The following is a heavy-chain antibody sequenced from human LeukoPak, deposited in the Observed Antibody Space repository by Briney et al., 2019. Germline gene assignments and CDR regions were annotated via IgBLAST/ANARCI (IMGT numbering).Heavy chain of an antibody. CDR3: ASLGTLVP. CDR1: GFTFSTYL. Sequence: GGSLRLSCAASGFTFSTYLMHWVRQAPGKGLVWVSRINTDGSITTYADSVKGRFTISRDNAKNTLYLQMNSQRDEDTAVYYCASLGTLVPWGQGTLVTVSS. CDR2: INTDGSIT. D-gene: IGHD3-9*01. J-gene: IGHJ5*02. V-gene: IGHV3-74*01.